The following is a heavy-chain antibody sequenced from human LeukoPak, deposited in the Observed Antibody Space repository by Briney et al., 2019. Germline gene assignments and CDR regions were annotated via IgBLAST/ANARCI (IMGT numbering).Heavy chain of an antibody. CDR2: VIHSGST. V-gene: IGHV4-34*12. D-gene: IGHD2-2*01. CDR1: GGSFSGYF. J-gene: IGHJ4*02. CDR3: ARSQDIVLLPADLGFDY. Sequence: SETLSLTCAVYGGSFSGYFWSWIRQPPGKGLEWIGEVIHSGSTKYNPSLKSRLTISVDMSKKQFSLKLSSVTAADTAVYYCARSQDIVLLPADLGFDYWGQGALVTVSS.